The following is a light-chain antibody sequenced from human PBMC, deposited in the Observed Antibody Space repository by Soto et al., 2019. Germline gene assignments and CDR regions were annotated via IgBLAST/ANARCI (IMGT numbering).Light chain of an antibody. Sequence: QSALTQPPSASGSPGQSVTISCTGTSSDVGGYNYVSWYQQHPGKAPKLMIYEVNKRPSGVPDRFSGSKSGDTASLTVSGLQADDEADYYCSSYAGSDIYVIFGGGTKVTVL. CDR1: SSDVGGYNY. J-gene: IGLJ2*01. CDR3: SSYAGSDIYVI. V-gene: IGLV2-8*01. CDR2: EVN.